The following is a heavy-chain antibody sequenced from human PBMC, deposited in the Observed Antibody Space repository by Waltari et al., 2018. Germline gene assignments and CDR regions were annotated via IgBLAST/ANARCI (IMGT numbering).Heavy chain of an antibody. Sequence: EVQLVESGGGLVQPGGSLRLSCAASGFTLSNNAMSWVRQAPGKGLEWVSSISAAGESTYYVDSVKGQFTISRDNSKNTLYLQMNSLRAEDTAIYYCAKDLRWFDPWGQGTLVTVSS. J-gene: IGHJ5*02. CDR2: ISAAGEST. CDR1: GFTLSNNA. V-gene: IGHV3-23*04. CDR3: AKDLRWFDP.